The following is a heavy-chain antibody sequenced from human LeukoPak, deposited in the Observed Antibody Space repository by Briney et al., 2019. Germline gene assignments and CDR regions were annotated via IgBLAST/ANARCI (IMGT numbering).Heavy chain of an antibody. D-gene: IGHD6-6*01. J-gene: IGHJ6*03. V-gene: IGHV4-39*01. CDR2: INYSGST. Sequence: PSETLSLTCTVSGDSISSGGYYWSWIRQHPGKGLEWIGYINYSGSTYYNPSLKSRVTISVDTVKNQVSLKLSAVTAADTAVYFCARHYRQLVRDYYYMDVWGKGTTVTVSS. CDR1: GDSISSGGYY. CDR3: ARHYRQLVRDYYYMDV.